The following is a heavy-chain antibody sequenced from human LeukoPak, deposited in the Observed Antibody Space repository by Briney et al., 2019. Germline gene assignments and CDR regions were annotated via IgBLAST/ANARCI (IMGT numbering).Heavy chain of an antibody. CDR2: INPSGGST. D-gene: IGHD5-12*01. J-gene: IGHJ6*03. V-gene: IGHV1-46*01. Sequence: ASVKVSCKASGYTFTSYYMHWVRQAPGQGLEWMGIINPSGGSTSYAQKFQGRVTMTRDMSTSTVYMELSSLRSEDTAVYYCARDRGYSGYDFSVSVGMDVWGKGTTVTISS. CDR3: ARDRGYSGYDFSVSVGMDV. CDR1: GYTFTSYY.